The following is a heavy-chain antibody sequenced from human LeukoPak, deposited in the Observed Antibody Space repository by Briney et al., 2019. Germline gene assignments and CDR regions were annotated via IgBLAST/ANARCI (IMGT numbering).Heavy chain of an antibody. CDR1: GGSFSGYY. D-gene: IGHD1-26*01. CDR3: ARVDALGATDDY. V-gene: IGHV4-34*01. Sequence: KPSETLSLTCAVYGGSFSGYYWSWIRQPPGKGLEWIGEINHSGSTNYNPSLKSRVTISVDTSKNQFSLKLSSVTAADTAVYYCARVDALGATDDYWGQGTLVTVSS. CDR2: INHSGST. J-gene: IGHJ4*02.